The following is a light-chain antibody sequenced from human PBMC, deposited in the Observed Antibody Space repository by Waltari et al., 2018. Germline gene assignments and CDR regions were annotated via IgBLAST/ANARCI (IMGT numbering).Light chain of an antibody. CDR1: DRDGGAYNF. V-gene: IGLV2-14*01. Sequence: QSALTQPAPVPGSPGQSITLPCPGTDRDGGAYNFVPLYRQHPGKAPHLIIYEVSERPPGISDRFSGSKSDNTASLTISGLQADDEAVYYCSSYTTSNAPGVFGTGTKVTVL. CDR3: SSYTTSNAPGV. CDR2: EVS. J-gene: IGLJ1*01.